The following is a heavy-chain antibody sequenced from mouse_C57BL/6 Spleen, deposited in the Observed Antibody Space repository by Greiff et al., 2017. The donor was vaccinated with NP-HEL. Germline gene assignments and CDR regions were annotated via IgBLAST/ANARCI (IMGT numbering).Heavy chain of an antibody. CDR2: IDPSDSET. CDR3: ARGNYDYPYYYAMDY. D-gene: IGHD2-4*01. V-gene: IGHV1-52*01. CDR1: GYTFTSYW. Sequence: VQLQQPGAELVRPGSSVKLSCKASGYTFTSYWMHWVKQRPIQGLEWIGNIDPSDSETHYNQKFKDKATLTVDKSSSTAYMQLSSLTSEDSAVYYCARGNYDYPYYYAMDYWGQGTSVTVSS. J-gene: IGHJ4*01.